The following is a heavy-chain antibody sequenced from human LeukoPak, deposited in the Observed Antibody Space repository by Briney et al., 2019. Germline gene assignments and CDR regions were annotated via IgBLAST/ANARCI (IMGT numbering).Heavy chain of an antibody. J-gene: IGHJ4*02. Sequence: PGRSLRLSCAASGFTFSSYAMHWVRQAPGKGLEWVAVISYDGSNKYYADSVKGRFTISRDNSKNTLYLQMNSLRAEDTAVYYCVRSSRAVAGQFDYWGQGTLVTVSS. D-gene: IGHD6-19*01. CDR3: VRSSRAVAGQFDY. CDR1: GFTFSSYA. V-gene: IGHV3-30*04. CDR2: ISYDGSNK.